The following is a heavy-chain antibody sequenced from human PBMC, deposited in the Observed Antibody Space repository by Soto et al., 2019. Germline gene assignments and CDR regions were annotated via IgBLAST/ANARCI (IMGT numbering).Heavy chain of an antibody. CDR2: IDPTGGTT. D-gene: IGHD2-8*01. V-gene: IGHV1-46*01. CDR1: GYTFTNYY. J-gene: IGHJ4*02. CDR3: AREDGAYPIDS. Sequence: QVQLVQSGAEVKKPGASVKVSCKASGYTFTNYYMHWVRQAPGQGLEGMGVIDPTGGTTRYAQKFKGTVTLTRDTSTSTVYMELSSLRSEDTAIYYCAREDGAYPIDSWGQGTLVTVSS.